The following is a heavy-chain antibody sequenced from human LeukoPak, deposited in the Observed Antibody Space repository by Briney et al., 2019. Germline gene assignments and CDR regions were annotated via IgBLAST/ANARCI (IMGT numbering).Heavy chain of an antibody. CDR2: IESKTDGGTT. D-gene: IGHD3-22*01. Sequence: GGSLRLSCAASGFTFSDAWMTWVRQAPGKGLEWVGRIESKTDGGTTDYAAPVKGRFTISRDDSKNTLYLQMNSLKTEDTAVYYCTTLYYDSSWGQGTLVTVSS. V-gene: IGHV3-15*04. CDR1: GFTFSDAW. J-gene: IGHJ4*02. CDR3: TTLYYDSS.